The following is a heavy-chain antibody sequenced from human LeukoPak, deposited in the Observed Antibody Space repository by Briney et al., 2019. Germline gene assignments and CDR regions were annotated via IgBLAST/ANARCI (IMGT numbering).Heavy chain of an antibody. CDR2: ISESGDTP. CDR3: STVTTPYYYYYMDV. V-gene: IGHV3-23*01. D-gene: IGHD4-17*01. Sequence: GGSLRLSCTASGFTFSSYGLSWVRQAPGKGLEWVSSISESGDTPYYADSVKGLFTISRDNSKNTLYLQMNSLRAEDTAVYYCSTVTTPYYYYYMDVWGKGTTVTVSS. J-gene: IGHJ6*03. CDR1: GFTFSSYG.